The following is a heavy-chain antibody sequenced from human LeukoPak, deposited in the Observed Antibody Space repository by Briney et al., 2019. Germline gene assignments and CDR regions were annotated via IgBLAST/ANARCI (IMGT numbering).Heavy chain of an antibody. J-gene: IGHJ3*02. V-gene: IGHV3-48*01. D-gene: IGHD6-19*01. Sequence: QAGGSLRLSCAASGFTFSNYGMNWVRQAPGKGLEWLSYISTDSSIIYYADSVKGRFTISRDNAKNSLYLQMNSLRAEDTAAYYCARVYSSGWFLVDGFDNWGQGTVVTVSS. CDR2: ISTDSSII. CDR1: GFTFSNYG. CDR3: ARVYSSGWFLVDGFDN.